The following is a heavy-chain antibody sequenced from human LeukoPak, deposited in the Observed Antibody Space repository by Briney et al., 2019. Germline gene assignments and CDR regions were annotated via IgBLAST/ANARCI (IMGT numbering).Heavy chain of an antibody. CDR3: ARGGITFGGVIDPYYFDY. J-gene: IGHJ4*02. D-gene: IGHD3-16*02. CDR1: GCSISSYY. CDR2: IHYSGTT. Sequence: SETLSLTCTVSGCSISSYYWGWIRQPPGKGLEWVGYIHYSGTTNYNPSLKSRVTMSVDTSKNQFSLKLSSVTAADTAVYYCARGGITFGGVIDPYYFDYWGQGTLVTVSS. V-gene: IGHV4-59*12.